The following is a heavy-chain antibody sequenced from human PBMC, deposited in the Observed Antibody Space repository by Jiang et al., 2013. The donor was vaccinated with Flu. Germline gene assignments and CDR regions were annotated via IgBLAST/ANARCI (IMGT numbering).Heavy chain of an antibody. CDR3: ARIRGLRYYFDY. V-gene: IGHV4-34*01. CDR2: INHSGST. Sequence: LLKPSETLSLTCAVYGGSFSGYYWSWIRQPPGKGLEWIGEINHSGSTNYNPSLKSRVTISVDTSKNQFSLKLSSVTAADTAVYYCARIRGLRYYFDYWGQGTLVTVSS. J-gene: IGHJ4*02. D-gene: IGHD3-3*02. CDR1: GGSFSGYY.